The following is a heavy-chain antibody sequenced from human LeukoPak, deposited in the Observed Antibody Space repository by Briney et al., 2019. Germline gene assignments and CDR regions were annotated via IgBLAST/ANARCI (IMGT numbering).Heavy chain of an antibody. V-gene: IGHV4-30-4*01. CDR3: ASYTVTKDAFDI. Sequence: SETLSLTCTVSGGSISSGDNYWNWIRQPPGKGLEWIGYIYYSGSTYYNPSLKSRVIISVDTSKNQFSLKLSSVTAADTAVYYCASYTVTKDAFDIWGQGTMVTVSS. CDR1: GGSISSGDNY. D-gene: IGHD4-17*01. CDR2: IYYSGST. J-gene: IGHJ3*02.